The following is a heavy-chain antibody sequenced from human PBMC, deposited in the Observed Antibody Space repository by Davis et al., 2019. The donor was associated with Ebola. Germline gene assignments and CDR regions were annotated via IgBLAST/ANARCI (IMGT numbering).Heavy chain of an antibody. V-gene: IGHV1-8*02. Sequence: ASVKVSCKASGYTFTGYYMHWVRQAPGQGLEWMGWMNPNSGNTGSAQKFQGRVTMTRNTSISTAYMELSSLRSEDTAVYYWARAPAWSAIKYYCFDYWGQGTLVTVSS. J-gene: IGHJ4*02. D-gene: IGHD2/OR15-2a*01. CDR2: MNPNSGNT. CDR3: ARAPAWSAIKYYCFDY. CDR1: GYTFTGYY.